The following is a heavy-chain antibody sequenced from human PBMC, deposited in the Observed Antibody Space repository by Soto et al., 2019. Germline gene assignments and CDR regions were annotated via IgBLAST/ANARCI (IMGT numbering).Heavy chain of an antibody. Sequence: EVQLVESGGGLVQPGRSLRLSCTASGFTFGDYAMSWVRQAPGKGLEWVGFIRSKAYGGTTEYAASVKGRFTISRDDSKSIAYLQMNSLKTEDTAVYYCTREGYYDFWSGYWGVYYYYGMDVGGQGTTVTVSS. V-gene: IGHV3-49*04. D-gene: IGHD3-3*01. J-gene: IGHJ6*02. CDR2: IRSKAYGGTT. CDR1: GFTFGDYA. CDR3: TREGYYDFWSGYWGVYYYYGMDV.